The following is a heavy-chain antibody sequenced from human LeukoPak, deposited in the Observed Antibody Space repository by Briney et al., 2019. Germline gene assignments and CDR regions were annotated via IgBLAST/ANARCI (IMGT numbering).Heavy chain of an antibody. J-gene: IGHJ4*02. CDR2: IYYSGST. CDR3: ARQSISGSSLSYLDY. D-gene: IGHD3-22*01. Sequence: SETLSLTCNVSGGSIRSHYWSWIRQPPGKRLEWIGYIYYSGSTNYNPSLKSRVTISVDTSKNQFSLKLSSVTAADTAVYYCARQSISGSSLSYLDYRGQGTLVTVSS. V-gene: IGHV4-59*11. CDR1: GGSIRSHY.